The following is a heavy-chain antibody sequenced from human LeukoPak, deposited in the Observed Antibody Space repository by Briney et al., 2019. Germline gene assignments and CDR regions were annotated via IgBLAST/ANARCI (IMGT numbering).Heavy chain of an antibody. Sequence: GGSLRLSCAASGFTFSDYGMHWVRQAPGVGLEWVSTISGRGGSTFYADSVKGRFTISRDNSKNTLYLQMNSLRADDTAVYYCAKGYYDILTDYFHNWFNPWGQGTLVIVSS. V-gene: IGHV3-23*01. J-gene: IGHJ5*02. CDR1: GFTFSDYG. D-gene: IGHD3-9*01. CDR2: ISGRGGST. CDR3: AKGYYDILTDYFHNWFNP.